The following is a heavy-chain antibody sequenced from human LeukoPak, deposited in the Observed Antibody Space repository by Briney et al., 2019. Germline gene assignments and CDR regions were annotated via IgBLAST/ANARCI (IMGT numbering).Heavy chain of an antibody. CDR2: ISSGGNRE. CDR1: GFTFSTYE. J-gene: IGHJ4*02. CDR3: AKIRKGTGYYDY. Sequence: PGGSLRLSCAASGFTFSTYEMNWVRQAPGKGLEWVSYISSGGNREHYADSVRGRFTISRDNSKSTLYLQMDSLRAEDTAVYYCAKIRKGTGYYDYWGQGTLVTVSS. V-gene: IGHV3-48*03. D-gene: IGHD3/OR15-3a*01.